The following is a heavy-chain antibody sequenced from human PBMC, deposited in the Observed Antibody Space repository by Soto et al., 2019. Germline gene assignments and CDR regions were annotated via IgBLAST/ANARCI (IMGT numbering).Heavy chain of an antibody. V-gene: IGHV1-69*01. D-gene: IGHD5-12*01. CDR1: GGTFSSYA. J-gene: IGHJ4*02. CDR3: ASAVDILATIPYSLDY. CDR2: IIPIFGTA. Sequence: QVQLVQSGAEVKKPGSSVKVSCKASGGTFSSYAISWVRQAPGQGLEWMGGIIPIFGTANYAQKFQGRVRITADESTSSAYMELSSLRSEDTAVYYCASAVDILATIPYSLDYWCQGTLVTVSS.